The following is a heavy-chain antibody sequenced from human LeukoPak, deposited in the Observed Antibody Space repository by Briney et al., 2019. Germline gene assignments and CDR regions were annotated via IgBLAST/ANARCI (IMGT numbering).Heavy chain of an antibody. CDR2: IYHSGST. V-gene: IGHV4-4*02. Sequence: SETLSLTCAVSGGSISSSNWWSWVRQPPGKGLEWIGEIYHSGSTNYNPSLKSRVTISVDKSKNQFSLKLSSVTAADTAVYYCARGAWYSSSGWFDPWGQGTLVTVSS. D-gene: IGHD6-6*01. CDR3: ARGAWYSSSGWFDP. CDR1: GGSISSSNW. J-gene: IGHJ5*02.